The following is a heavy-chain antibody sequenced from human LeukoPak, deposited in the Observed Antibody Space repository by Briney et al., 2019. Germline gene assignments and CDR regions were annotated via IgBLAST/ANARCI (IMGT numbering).Heavy chain of an antibody. V-gene: IGHV4-39*01. CDR2: VYYSGSS. Sequence: PSETLSLTCSVSGGSISSNRYYWDWIRQSPRKGLEWIGNVYYSGSSFYNPSLRSRVTISIDTSKSHFSLKLSSVTAADTAVYYCARHPAGDSGRFDYWGQGTLVTVAS. D-gene: IGHD1-26*01. CDR3: ARHPAGDSGRFDY. J-gene: IGHJ4*02. CDR1: GGSISSNRYY.